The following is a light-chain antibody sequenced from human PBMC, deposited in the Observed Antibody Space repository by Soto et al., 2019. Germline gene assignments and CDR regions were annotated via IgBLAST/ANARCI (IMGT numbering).Light chain of an antibody. Sequence: IVLTQSPGTLSLSPGERATLSCRASQSVSSSYLAWFQQRPGQAPRLLIYGASSRATGIPDRFSGSGSGPDFTLSISRLEPEDFAVYYCQQYASSPGTFGQGTKVAIK. CDR2: GAS. J-gene: IGKJ1*01. CDR1: QSVSSSY. V-gene: IGKV3-20*01. CDR3: QQYASSPGT.